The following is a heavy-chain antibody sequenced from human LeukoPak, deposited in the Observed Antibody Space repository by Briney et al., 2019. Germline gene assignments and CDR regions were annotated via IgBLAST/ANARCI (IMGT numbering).Heavy chain of an antibody. Sequence: ASVKVSCKASGYTFTYYYMHWVRQAPGQGLEWMGVINPSGGTTSYAQKFQGRDTMTRDTSTSTVYMELSSLRSDDTALYYCARDHSGSQHWFDPWGQGTLVIVSS. V-gene: IGHV1-46*01. D-gene: IGHD1-26*01. CDR1: GYTFTYYY. J-gene: IGHJ5*02. CDR2: INPSGGTT. CDR3: ARDHSGSQHWFDP.